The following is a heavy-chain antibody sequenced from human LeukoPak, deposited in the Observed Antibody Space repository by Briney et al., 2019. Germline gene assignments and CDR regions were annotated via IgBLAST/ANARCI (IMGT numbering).Heavy chain of an antibody. CDR2: IYYSGST. D-gene: IGHD6-19*01. Sequence: PSETLSLTCTVSGGSISSYYWSWIRQPPGKGLEWIGYIYYSGSTNYNPSLKGRVTISVDTSKNQFSLKLSSVTAADTAVYYCAGEPGIAVAGGDYWGQGTLVTVSS. CDR3: AGEPGIAVAGGDY. J-gene: IGHJ4*02. V-gene: IGHV4-59*01. CDR1: GGSISSYY.